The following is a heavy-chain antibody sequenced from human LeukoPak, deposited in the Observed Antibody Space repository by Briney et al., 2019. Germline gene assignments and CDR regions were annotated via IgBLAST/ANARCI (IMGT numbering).Heavy chain of an antibody. D-gene: IGHD2-15*01. CDR2: IRQDGSDK. CDR1: GFTFSSNW. CDR3: ARDRDCGDGGCYPHFDY. V-gene: IGHV3-7*01. J-gene: IGHJ4*02. Sequence: GGSLRLSCAASGFTFSSNWMTWVRQAPGKGLEWVANIRQDGSDKYYMDSVKGRFTISRDNAKNSLSLQMNSLRVEDTAVYYCARDRDCGDGGCYPHFDYWGQGVRVTVSS.